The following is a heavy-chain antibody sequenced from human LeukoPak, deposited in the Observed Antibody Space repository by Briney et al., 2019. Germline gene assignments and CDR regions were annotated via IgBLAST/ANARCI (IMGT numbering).Heavy chain of an antibody. Sequence: GESLKISCKGSGNTFTNYWIGWVRQLPGKGLEWMGIIYPGDSETRYGPSFQGQVTMSVDKSSSTAYLQWATLKASDTAMYYCARGGYSYGIFDYWGQGTLVTVSS. V-gene: IGHV5-51*01. D-gene: IGHD5-18*01. CDR1: GNTFTNYW. J-gene: IGHJ4*02. CDR3: ARGGYSYGIFDY. CDR2: IYPGDSET.